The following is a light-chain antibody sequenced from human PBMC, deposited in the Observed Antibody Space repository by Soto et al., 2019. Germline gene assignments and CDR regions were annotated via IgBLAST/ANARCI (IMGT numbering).Light chain of an antibody. J-gene: IGKJ5*01. CDR2: GAS. CDR3: QQYNSYPIT. Sequence: EIVFAPSPATPAVSPGERATLSSRASQSVSSNLAWYQQKNGQPPRILIYGASTRATGIPARFSGSGSGTEFTLPISRLQPDDFETYYCQQYNSYPITFGQGTRLEIK. V-gene: IGKV3-15*01. CDR1: QSVSSN.